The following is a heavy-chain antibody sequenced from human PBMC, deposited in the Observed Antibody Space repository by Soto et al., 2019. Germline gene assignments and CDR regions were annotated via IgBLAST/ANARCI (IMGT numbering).Heavy chain of an antibody. CDR1: GGSISSSSYY. CDR2: IYYSGST. Sequence: KTSETLSLTCTVSGGSISSSSYYWGWIRQPPGKGLEWIGSIYYSGSTYYNPSLKSRVTISVDTSKNQFSLKLSSVTAADTAVYYCERTYYYGSGSYYNTRPIPYYYYYGMDVWGQGTTVTVYS. CDR3: ERTYYYGSGSYYNTRPIPYYYYYGMDV. J-gene: IGHJ6*02. D-gene: IGHD3-10*01. V-gene: IGHV4-39*01.